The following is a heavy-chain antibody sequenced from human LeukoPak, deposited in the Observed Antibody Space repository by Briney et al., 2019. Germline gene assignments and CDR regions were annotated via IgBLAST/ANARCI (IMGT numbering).Heavy chain of an antibody. CDR3: ALLRWLHNGFDV. CDR1: GATFSSFA. CDR2: IIPALRTP. J-gene: IGHJ3*01. V-gene: IGHV1-69*01. Sequence: SVKVSCKASGATFSSFAISWVRQAPGQGLEWMGAIIPALRTPNYAQKFRGRITITADESATTAYLEMRSLTSEDTALYYCALLRWLHNGFDVWGRGTVVTVAS. D-gene: IGHD6-19*01.